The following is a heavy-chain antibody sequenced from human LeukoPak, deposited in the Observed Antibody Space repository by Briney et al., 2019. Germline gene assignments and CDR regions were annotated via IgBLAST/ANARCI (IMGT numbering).Heavy chain of an antibody. J-gene: IGHJ4*02. V-gene: IGHV3-30*18. CDR1: GFTFSSYG. D-gene: IGHD3-22*01. CDR2: ISYDGSNK. Sequence: QPGGSLRLSCAASGFTFSSYGMHWVRQAPGKGLEWVAVISYDGSNKYYADSVKGRFTISRDNSKNTLYLQMNSLRAEDTAVYYCANYDSSGYYPPFYWGQGTLVTVSS. CDR3: ANYDSSGYYPPFY.